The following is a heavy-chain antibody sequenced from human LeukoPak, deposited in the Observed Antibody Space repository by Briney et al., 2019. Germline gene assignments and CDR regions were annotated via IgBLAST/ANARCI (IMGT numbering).Heavy chain of an antibody. Sequence: PGGSLRLSCAASGFTFNSYAMTWVRQTPGKGLEWVSSVWRTGGGTFYAESVKGRFTISRDNSENTLFLQMNSLRDEDTAVYYCVRAPSGLIRGSYDSWGQGTMVTVSS. J-gene: IGHJ3*02. V-gene: IGHV3-23*01. CDR2: VWRTGGGT. CDR1: GFTFNSYA. D-gene: IGHD3-16*01. CDR3: VRAPSGLIRGSYDS.